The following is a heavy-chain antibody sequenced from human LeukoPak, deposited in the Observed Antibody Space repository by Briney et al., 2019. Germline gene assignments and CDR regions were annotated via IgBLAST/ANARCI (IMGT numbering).Heavy chain of an antibody. CDR1: GGSISSGGYF. D-gene: IGHD5-18*01. J-gene: IGHJ4*02. Sequence: SETLSLTCTVSGGSISSGGYFWNWIRQLPGKGLEWIGYIYSSATTYYNPSLKSRVTISVDTSKTQFSLKLSSVTAADTAIYYCTRGGKKTSMVTIWGQGALVTVS. CDR3: TRGGKKTSMVTI. CDR2: IYSSATT. V-gene: IGHV4-31*03.